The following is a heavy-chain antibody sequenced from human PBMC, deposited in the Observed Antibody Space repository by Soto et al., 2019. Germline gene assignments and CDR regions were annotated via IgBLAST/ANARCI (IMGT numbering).Heavy chain of an antibody. Sequence: QLQLQESGPGLVKPSETLSLTCTVSGGSISSSSYYWGWIRQPPGKGLEWIGSIYYSGSTYYNPSLKSRVTISVDTSKNQFSLKLSSVTAADTAVYYCARQPPRYSSSWGDYWGQGTLVTVSS. D-gene: IGHD6-13*01. CDR3: ARQPPRYSSSWGDY. CDR2: IYYSGST. J-gene: IGHJ4*02. V-gene: IGHV4-39*01. CDR1: GGSISSSSYY.